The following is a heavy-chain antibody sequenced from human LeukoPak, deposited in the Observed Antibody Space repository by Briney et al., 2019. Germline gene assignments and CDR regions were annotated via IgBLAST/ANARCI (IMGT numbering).Heavy chain of an antibody. V-gene: IGHV3-15*01. D-gene: IGHD3-22*01. CDR3: TTSYYDSSGYRN. J-gene: IGHJ4*02. CDR1: GFTFSSYW. CDR2: IKTKTDGGTI. Sequence: GGSLRLSCAASGFTFSSYWMSWVRQAPGKGLEWVGRIKTKTDGGTIDYAAPVKGRFTISRDDSENTLHLQMNSLKTEDTAVYYCTTSYYDSSGYRNWGQGTLVTVSS.